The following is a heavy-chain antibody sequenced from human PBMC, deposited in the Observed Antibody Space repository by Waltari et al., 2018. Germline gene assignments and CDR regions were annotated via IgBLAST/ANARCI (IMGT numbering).Heavy chain of an antibody. J-gene: IGHJ6*02. CDR1: GYSISSGYY. CDR2: IYHSGST. V-gene: IGHV4-38-2*02. CDR3: ASTPSDFWSGYYTDYYYYGMDV. Sequence: QVQLQESGPGLVKPSETLSLTCTVSGYSISSGYYWGWIRQPPGKGLEWIGSIYHSGSTYYNPSLKSRVTISVDTSKNQFSLKLSSVTAADTAVYYCASTPSDFWSGYYTDYYYYGMDVWGQGTTVTVSS. D-gene: IGHD3-3*01.